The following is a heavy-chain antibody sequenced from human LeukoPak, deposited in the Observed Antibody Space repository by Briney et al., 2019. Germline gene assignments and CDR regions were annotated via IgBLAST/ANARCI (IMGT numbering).Heavy chain of an antibody. J-gene: IGHJ3*02. CDR3: ARLITGTTTAFDI. V-gene: IGHV4-4*07. D-gene: IGHD1-7*01. Sequence: SETLSLTCSVSGRSISGYYWTWIRPPAGKGLEWIGRVYTSGSTHYNTSLKTRLTMPVDTSKNQYSLKLSSVTAADTAVYYCARLITGTTTAFDIWGQGTMVTVSS. CDR2: VYTSGST. CDR1: GRSISGYY.